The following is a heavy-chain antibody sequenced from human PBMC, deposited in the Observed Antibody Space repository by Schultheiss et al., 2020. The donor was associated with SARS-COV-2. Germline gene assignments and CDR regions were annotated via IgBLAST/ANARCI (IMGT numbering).Heavy chain of an antibody. J-gene: IGHJ4*02. D-gene: IGHD2-8*01. CDR2: ISYDGSNK. CDR3: ARDNGGFDY. V-gene: IGHV3-30*03. CDR1: GFTFSDYY. Sequence: GSLRLSCAASGFTFSDYYMSWIRQAPGKGLEWVAVISYDGSNKYYADSVKGRFTISRDNAKNTLYLQMNSLRAEDTAVYYCARDNGGFDYWGQGTLVTVSS.